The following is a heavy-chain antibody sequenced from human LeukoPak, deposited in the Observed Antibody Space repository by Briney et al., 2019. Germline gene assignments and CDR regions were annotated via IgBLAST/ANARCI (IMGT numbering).Heavy chain of an antibody. Sequence: GGSQRLSCAASGFTFSSNYMSWVRQAPGKGLEWVSVIYSGGSTYYADSVKGRFTISRDNSKNTLYLQMNSLRAEDTAVYYCARGSAPSPYSSGWYHYYYYYGMDVWGQGTTVTVSS. CDR2: IYSGGST. J-gene: IGHJ6*02. V-gene: IGHV3-53*01. CDR1: GFTFSSNY. CDR3: ARGSAPSPYSSGWYHYYYYYGMDV. D-gene: IGHD6-19*01.